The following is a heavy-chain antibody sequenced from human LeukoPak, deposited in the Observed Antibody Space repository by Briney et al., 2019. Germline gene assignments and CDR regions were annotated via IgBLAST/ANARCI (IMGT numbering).Heavy chain of an antibody. CDR3: ARAENSGSGGLDP. V-gene: IGHV3-21*01. Sequence: GGSLRLSCAASGSTFNIYSMNWVRQAPGKGLEWVSRITSSSHYIYYADSVKGRFTISRDNAKNSLYLDMSSLRADDTAVYYCARAENSGSGGLDPWGQGTLVTVSS. D-gene: IGHD2-15*01. J-gene: IGHJ5*02. CDR2: ITSSSHYI. CDR1: GSTFNIYS.